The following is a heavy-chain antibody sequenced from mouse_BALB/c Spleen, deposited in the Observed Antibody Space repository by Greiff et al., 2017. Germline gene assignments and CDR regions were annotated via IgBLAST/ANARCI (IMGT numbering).Heavy chain of an antibody. CDR1: GFSLTSYG. CDR3: ARDQDGNYGWFAY. Sequence: QVQLKESGPGLVAPSQSLSITCTVSGFSLTSYGVHWVRQPPGKGLEWLGVIWAGGSTNYNSALMSRLSISKDNSKSQVFLKMNSLQTDDTAMYYCARDQDGNYGWFAYWGQGTLVTVSA. CDR2: IWAGGST. V-gene: IGHV2-9*02. D-gene: IGHD2-1*01. J-gene: IGHJ3*01.